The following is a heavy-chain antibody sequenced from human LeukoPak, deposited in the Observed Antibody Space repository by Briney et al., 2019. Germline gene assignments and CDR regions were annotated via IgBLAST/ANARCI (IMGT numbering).Heavy chain of an antibody. CDR2: IRPDGSEK. Sequence: PGGSLRLSCAASGFTFSSYWMSWVCQAPGKGLEWVAKIRPDGSEKYYVDSVKGRFTISRDNAENSLYLQMNSLRAEDTAVYYCARSRYYFDYWGQGTLVTVSS. CDR3: ARSRYYFDY. CDR1: GFTFSSYW. V-gene: IGHV3-7*01. J-gene: IGHJ4*02.